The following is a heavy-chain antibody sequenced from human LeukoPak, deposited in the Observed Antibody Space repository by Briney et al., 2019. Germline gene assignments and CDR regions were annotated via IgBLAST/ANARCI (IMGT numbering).Heavy chain of an antibody. CDR3: ARGLYKNGWYYFDY. CDR1: GFTSSVYG. Sequence: GGSLRLTCAASGFTSSVYGIHWVRQAPGKGLEGVAFLSYDGSNKFYADSVKGRFTISRDNSENTLHLQMNSLKDEDTAVYYCARGLYKNGWYYFDYWGQGTLVTVSS. D-gene: IGHD6-19*01. CDR2: LSYDGSNK. V-gene: IGHV3-33*01. J-gene: IGHJ4*02.